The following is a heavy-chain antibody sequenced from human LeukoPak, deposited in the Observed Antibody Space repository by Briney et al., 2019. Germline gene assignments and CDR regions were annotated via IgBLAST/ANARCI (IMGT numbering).Heavy chain of an antibody. CDR2: ISGSGGST. J-gene: IGHJ4*02. D-gene: IGHD3-22*01. Sequence: ETLSLTCTVSGGSISSGGYYWSWIRQAPGKGLEWVSAISGSGGSTYYADSVKGRFTISRDNSKNTLYLQMNSLRAEDTAVYYCANKAENYYDSSGYNFDYWGQGTLVTVSS. V-gene: IGHV3-23*01. CDR3: ANKAENYYDSSGYNFDY. CDR1: GGSISSGGYY.